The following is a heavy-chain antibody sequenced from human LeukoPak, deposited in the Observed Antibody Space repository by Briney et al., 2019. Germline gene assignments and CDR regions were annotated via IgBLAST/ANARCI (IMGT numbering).Heavy chain of an antibody. D-gene: IGHD3-22*01. V-gene: IGHV5-51*01. J-gene: IGHJ5*02. CDR2: IYPGHSDT. CDR3: AKAPLDSSGNLWGVWFDP. CDR1: GYSFSSYW. Sequence: GESLKISCKGSGYSFSSYWIGWVRQMPGKGLEWMGIIYPGHSDTKYSPSFQGQVTMSADRSINTAYLQWSSLKASDTAIYYCAKAPLDSSGNLWGVWFDPWGQGTLVTVSS.